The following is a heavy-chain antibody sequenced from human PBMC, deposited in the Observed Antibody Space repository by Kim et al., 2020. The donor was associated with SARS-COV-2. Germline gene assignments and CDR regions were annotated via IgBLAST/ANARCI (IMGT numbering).Heavy chain of an antibody. CDR3: ARDHRDSTARPAYYGMGV. Sequence: SQTLSLTCAISGDSVSSNSATWNWIRQSPSRGLEWLGRTYYRSKWYNDYAVSVKSRITINPDTSKNQFSLQLNSVTPEDTAVYYCARDHRDSTARPAYYGMGVWGQGTTVTVSS. V-gene: IGHV6-1*01. CDR2: TYYRSKWYN. CDR1: GDSVSSNSAT. J-gene: IGHJ6*02. D-gene: IGHD5-18*01.